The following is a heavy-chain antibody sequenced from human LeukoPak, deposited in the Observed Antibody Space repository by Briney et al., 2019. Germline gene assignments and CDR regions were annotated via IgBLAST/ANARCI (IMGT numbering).Heavy chain of an antibody. CDR1: GFTFSSYA. CDR3: ARDNYYDSSGYFPFDY. CDR2: ISGSGGST. V-gene: IGHV3-23*01. D-gene: IGHD3-22*01. J-gene: IGHJ4*02. Sequence: PGGSLRLSCAASGFTFSSYAMSWVRQAPGKGLEWVSAISGSGGSTYYADSVKGRFTISRDNSKNTLYLQMNSLRAEDTAVYYCARDNYYDSSGYFPFDYWGQGTQVTVSS.